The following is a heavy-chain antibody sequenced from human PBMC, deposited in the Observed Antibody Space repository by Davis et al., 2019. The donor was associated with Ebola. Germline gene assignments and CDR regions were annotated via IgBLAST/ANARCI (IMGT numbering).Heavy chain of an antibody. J-gene: IGHJ5*02. D-gene: IGHD3-3*01. Sequence: GESLKISCQASGYSFTSYWIGWVRLLPGKGLEWMGLIYPGDSDTRYSPSFQGQVTISADKSISTAYLQWNSLKASDTGIYYCARQSHHFLSGPRTWFDPWGQGTLVTVSS. CDR1: GYSFTSYW. V-gene: IGHV5-51*01. CDR2: IYPGDSDT. CDR3: ARQSHHFLSGPRTWFDP.